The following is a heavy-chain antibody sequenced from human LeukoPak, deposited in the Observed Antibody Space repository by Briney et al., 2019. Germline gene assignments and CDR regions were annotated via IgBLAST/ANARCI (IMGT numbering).Heavy chain of an antibody. V-gene: IGHV1-2*02. J-gene: IGHJ5*02. CDR3: ARDPRDIVVVPAAIGNWFDP. CDR2: INPNSGGT. D-gene: IGHD2-2*02. CDR1: GYTFTGYY. Sequence: GASVKVSCKASGYTFTGYYMHWVRQAPGQGLEWMGWINPNSGGTNYAQKFQGRVTMTRDTSISTAYMELSRLRSDDTAVYYCARDPRDIVVVPAAIGNWFDPWGQRTLVTVSS.